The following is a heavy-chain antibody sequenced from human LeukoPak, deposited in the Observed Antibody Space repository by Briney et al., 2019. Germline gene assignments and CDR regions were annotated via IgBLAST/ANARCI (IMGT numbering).Heavy chain of an antibody. CDR1: GSTFSSYA. CDR2: ISYDGSNK. J-gene: IGHJ3*02. Sequence: PGGSLRLSCAASGSTFSSYAMHWVRQAPGKGLEWVAVISYDGSNKYYADSVKGRFTVSRDNSKNTLYLQMNSLRAEDTAVYYCARSRDGYMSDAFDIWGQGTMVTVSS. CDR3: ARSRDGYMSDAFDI. D-gene: IGHD5-24*01. V-gene: IGHV3-30-3*01.